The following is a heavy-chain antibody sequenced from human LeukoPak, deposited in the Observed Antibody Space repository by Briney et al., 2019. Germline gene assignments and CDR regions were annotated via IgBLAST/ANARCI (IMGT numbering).Heavy chain of an antibody. V-gene: IGHV3-11*04. CDR2: ISSSGSTI. CDR3: ARFGIVGANPRAFDI. Sequence: GGSLRLSCAASGFTFSDYYMSWIRQAPGKGLEWVSYISSSGSTIYYADSVKGRFTISRDNAKNSLYLQMNSLRAEDTAVYYCARFGIVGANPRAFDIWGQGTMVTVSS. D-gene: IGHD1-26*01. J-gene: IGHJ3*02. CDR1: GFTFSDYY.